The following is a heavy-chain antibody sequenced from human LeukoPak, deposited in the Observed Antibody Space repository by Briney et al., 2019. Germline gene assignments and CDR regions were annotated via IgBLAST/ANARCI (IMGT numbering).Heavy chain of an antibody. CDR2: IYYSGST. J-gene: IGHJ5*02. CDR3: ARGVVTGENWFDP. D-gene: IGHD3-3*01. V-gene: IGHV4-59*08. Sequence: SETLSLTCTVSGGSIRSYYWSWIRQSPGKGLQWIGYIYYSGSTNYNPSLKSRVTISVDTSKNQFSLKLSSVTAADTAVYYCARGVVTGENWFDPWGQGTLVTVSS. CDR1: GGSIRSYY.